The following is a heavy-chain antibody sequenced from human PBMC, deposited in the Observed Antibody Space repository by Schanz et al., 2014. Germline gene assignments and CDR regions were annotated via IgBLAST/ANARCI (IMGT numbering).Heavy chain of an antibody. CDR1: GFNFRNYW. D-gene: IGHD3-3*01. V-gene: IGHV3-7*01. CDR2: IKQDGSEK. CDR3: ARGVRIDY. Sequence: EVQLVESGGGVVQPGGSLRLSCVVSGFNFRNYWMSWVRQAPGKGLEWVANIKQDGSEKYYVDSVKGRFTISRDNAKNSLYLQMNSLTAEDTAVYYCARGVRIDYWGQGTLVTVSS. J-gene: IGHJ4*02.